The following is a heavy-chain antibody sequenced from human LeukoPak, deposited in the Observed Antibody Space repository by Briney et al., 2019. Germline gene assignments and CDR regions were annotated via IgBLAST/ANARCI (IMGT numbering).Heavy chain of an antibody. CDR2: IYYSGST. CDR1: GGSITTGSYY. CDR3: ARERGDGYNWFDP. V-gene: IGHV4-30-4*08. Sequence: SETLSLTCTVSGGSITTGSYYWSWIRQPPGKGLEWIGYIYYSGSTYYNPSLKSRVTISVDTSKNQFSLKLSSVTAADTAVYYCARERGDGYNWFDPWGQGTLVTVSS. D-gene: IGHD5-24*01. J-gene: IGHJ5*02.